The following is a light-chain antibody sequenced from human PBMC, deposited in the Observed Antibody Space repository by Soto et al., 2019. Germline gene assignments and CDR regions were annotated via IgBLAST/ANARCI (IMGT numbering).Light chain of an antibody. CDR1: SSNIGAGYD. V-gene: IGLV1-40*01. Sequence: QSVLTQPPSVSGAPGQRVTISCTGSSSNIGAGYDVHWYQQLPGTAPKLLIYGNSNRPSGVPDRFSGSKSGTSASLANTGLQAEDEADYCCQSYDSSLSVGVFGGGTALTVL. CDR3: QSYDSSLSVGV. J-gene: IGLJ3*02. CDR2: GNS.